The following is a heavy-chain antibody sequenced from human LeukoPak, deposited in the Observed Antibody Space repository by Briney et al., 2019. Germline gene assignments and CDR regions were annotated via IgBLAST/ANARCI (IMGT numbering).Heavy chain of an antibody. D-gene: IGHD3-10*01. Sequence: PGGSLRLSCAASGFTFSNAWMSWVRQAPGKGLEWVGRIKSKTDGGTTDYAAPVKGRFTISRDDSKNTLYLQMNSLKTEDTAVYYCTTTDYYGSGSNDYWGQGTLVTVSS. CDR3: TTTDYYGSGSNDY. CDR2: IKSKTDGGTT. V-gene: IGHV3-15*01. CDR1: GFTFSNAW. J-gene: IGHJ4*02.